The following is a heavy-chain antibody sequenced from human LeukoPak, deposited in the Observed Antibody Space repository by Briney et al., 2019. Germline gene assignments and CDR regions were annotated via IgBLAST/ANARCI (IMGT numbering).Heavy chain of an antibody. CDR1: GFTFSKYG. J-gene: IGHJ4*02. V-gene: IGHV3-33*05. D-gene: IGHD1-26*01. CDR3: ARDPFDYYGPYYIDY. Sequence: GRSLRLSCAASGFTFSKYGMHWVRQAPGKGPEWVAVILYDGSYKYHADSVKGRFTVSRDNSKSTLYLQMNSLRAEDTAVYYCARDPFDYYGPYYIDYWGQGTLVTVSS. CDR2: ILYDGSYK.